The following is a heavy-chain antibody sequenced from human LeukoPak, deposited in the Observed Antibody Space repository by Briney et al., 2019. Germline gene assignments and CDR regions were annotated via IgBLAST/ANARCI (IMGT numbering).Heavy chain of an antibody. Sequence: GGSLRLSCAASGFTFSGYAMSWVRQAPGKGLEWVSATSGSGGSTYYADSVKGRFTISRDNSKNTLYLQMNSLRAEDTAVYYCAKHGREVTVTTERDYWGQGTLVTVSS. J-gene: IGHJ4*02. D-gene: IGHD4-4*01. V-gene: IGHV3-23*01. CDR2: TSGSGGST. CDR1: GFTFSGYA. CDR3: AKHGREVTVTTERDY.